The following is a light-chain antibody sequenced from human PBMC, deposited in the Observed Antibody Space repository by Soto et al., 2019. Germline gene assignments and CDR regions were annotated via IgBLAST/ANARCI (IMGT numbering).Light chain of an antibody. Sequence: DIQMTQSPSTLSGSVGDRVTITCRASQTISSCLAWYQQKPGKAPKLLIYKASTLKSGVPSRFSGSGSGTEFTLTISSRQPDDFATYYCQHYNSYSVAFGQGTKVELK. CDR1: QTISSC. CDR2: KAS. J-gene: IGKJ1*01. CDR3: QHYNSYSVA. V-gene: IGKV1-5*03.